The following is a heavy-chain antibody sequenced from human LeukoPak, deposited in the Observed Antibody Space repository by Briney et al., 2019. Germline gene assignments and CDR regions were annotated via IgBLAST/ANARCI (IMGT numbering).Heavy chain of an antibody. Sequence: SETLSLTCTVSGGSISSYDWSWVRQPPGKGLEWVGYICYSGSTNYNPSLKSGVTISVDTYTNQSSLKLSSVLAAETAVYCCARTTEGYFSSASCFGFSSCYYMDVWGKGTTVTISS. J-gene: IGHJ6*03. CDR2: ICYSGST. CDR3: ARTTEGYFSSASCFGFSSCYYMDV. D-gene: IGHD2-2*01. CDR1: GGSISSYD. V-gene: IGHV4-59*01.